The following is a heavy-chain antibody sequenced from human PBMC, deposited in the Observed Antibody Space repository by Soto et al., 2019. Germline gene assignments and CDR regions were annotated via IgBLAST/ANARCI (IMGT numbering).Heavy chain of an antibody. Sequence: SETLSLTCTVSGGSISSYYWSWIRQPPGKGLEWIGYIYYSGSTNYNPSLKSRVTISVDTSKNQFSLKLSSVTAADTAVYYCAREGRGELPGYYYGMDVWGQGTTVTVSS. CDR3: AREGRGELPGYYYGMDV. J-gene: IGHJ6*02. CDR2: IYYSGST. V-gene: IGHV4-59*12. D-gene: IGHD3-10*01. CDR1: GGSISSYY.